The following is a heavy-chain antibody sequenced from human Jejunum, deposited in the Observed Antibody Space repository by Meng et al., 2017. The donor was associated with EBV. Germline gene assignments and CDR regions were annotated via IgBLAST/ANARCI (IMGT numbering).Heavy chain of an antibody. D-gene: IGHD4-11*01. Sequence: VHRHVPAPCLLTPSVTLPLPCAVSSHSTSSGHWWSWVRQPPGKGLEWIGEMHPGGSANYNPSLKSRVTISVDNSKNQFSLKLTSVTAADTAVYYCAKSNDYSLNSWGQGTLVTVSS. CDR1: SHSTSSGHW. J-gene: IGHJ4*02. V-gene: IGHV4-4*02. CDR2: MHPGGSA. CDR3: AKSNDYSLNS.